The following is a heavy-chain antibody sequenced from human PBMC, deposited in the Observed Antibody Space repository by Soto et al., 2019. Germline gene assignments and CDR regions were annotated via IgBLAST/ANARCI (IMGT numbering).Heavy chain of an antibody. CDR1: GGSISSSRYY. D-gene: IGHD3-10*01. CDR2: IYYSGST. Sequence: XATLALTFTVSGGSISSSRYYWGCIRQPPGKGLEWIGSIYYSGSTYYNPSLKSRVTISVDTSKNQFSLKLSSVTAADTAVYYCARRSDYYGSGSYYSDYFDYWGQGTLVTVSS. J-gene: IGHJ4*02. V-gene: IGHV4-39*01. CDR3: ARRSDYYGSGSYYSDYFDY.